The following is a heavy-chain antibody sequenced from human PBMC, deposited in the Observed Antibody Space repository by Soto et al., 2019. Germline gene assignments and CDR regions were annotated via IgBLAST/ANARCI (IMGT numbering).Heavy chain of an antibody. V-gene: IGHV1-18*01. Sequence: VQLVESGGGLVQPGASVKVSCQASGYTFSDYAISWVRQAPGQGLEWMGWISASTRNTDQAQNFQGRVIMTLDTSTDTAYMELRNLRSDDTAVYYCVRCYCSVGSCYACWHFDLWGRGTLVTVSS. CDR2: ISASTRNT. CDR1: GYTFSDYA. J-gene: IGHJ2*01. CDR3: VRCYCSVGSCYACWHFDL. D-gene: IGHD2-15*01.